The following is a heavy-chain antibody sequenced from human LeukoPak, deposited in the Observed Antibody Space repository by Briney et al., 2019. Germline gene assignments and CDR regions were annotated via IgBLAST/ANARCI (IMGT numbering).Heavy chain of an antibody. J-gene: IGHJ3*02. CDR1: GYTFTSYD. Sequence: ASVKVSCKASGYTFTSYDINWVRQAPGQGLEWMGWINPGSGGTTYAQKFQGWVTMTRDTSITTAYMELSRLRSDDTAVYYCARGVLPAAMRGIGDAFDIWGQGTMVTVS. D-gene: IGHD2-2*01. V-gene: IGHV1-2*04. CDR3: ARGVLPAAMRGIGDAFDI. CDR2: INPGSGGT.